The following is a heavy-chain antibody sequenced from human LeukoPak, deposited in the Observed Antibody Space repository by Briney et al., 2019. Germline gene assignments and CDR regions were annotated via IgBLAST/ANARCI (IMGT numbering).Heavy chain of an antibody. V-gene: IGHV3-21*01. D-gene: IGHD2-15*01. CDR3: ARRYCSGGSCYCDY. J-gene: IGHJ4*02. Sequence: GGSLRLSCAASGFTFSSYSTNWVRQAPGKGLEWVSSISSSSSYIYYADSVKGRSTISRDNAKNSLYLQMNSLRAEDTAVYYCARRYCSGGSCYCDYWGQGTLVTVSS. CDR2: ISSSSSYI. CDR1: GFTFSSYS.